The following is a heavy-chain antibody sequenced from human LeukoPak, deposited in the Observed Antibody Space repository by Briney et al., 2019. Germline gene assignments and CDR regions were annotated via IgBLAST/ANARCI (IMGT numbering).Heavy chain of an antibody. Sequence: PSQTLSLTCTVSGGSISRYYWSWIRQPPRKGLEWIGYIYYSGSTNYNPSLKSRVTISVDTSKNQFSLKLSSVTAADTAVYYCARSPYYYGSGSYFRPWGQGTLVTVSS. V-gene: IGHV4-59*01. D-gene: IGHD3-10*01. J-gene: IGHJ4*02. CDR1: GGSISRYY. CDR2: IYYSGST. CDR3: ARSPYYYGSGSYFRP.